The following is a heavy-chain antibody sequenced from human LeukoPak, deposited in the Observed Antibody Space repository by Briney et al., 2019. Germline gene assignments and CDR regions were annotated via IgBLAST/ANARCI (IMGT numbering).Heavy chain of an antibody. V-gene: IGHV3-9*01. CDR3: ARAFVVVPAAIGSLAAPALPCDY. CDR1: GFTFDDYA. Sequence: PGGSLRLSCAASGFTFDDYAMHWVRQAPGKGLEWASGISWNSGSIGYADSVKGRFTISRDNAKNSLYLQMNSLRAEDTAVYYCARAFVVVPAAIGSLAAPALPCDYWGQGTLVTVSS. J-gene: IGHJ4*02. D-gene: IGHD2-2*01. CDR2: ISWNSGSI.